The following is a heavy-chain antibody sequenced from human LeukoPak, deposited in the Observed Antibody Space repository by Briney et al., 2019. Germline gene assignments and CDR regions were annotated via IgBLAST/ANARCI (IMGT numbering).Heavy chain of an antibody. CDR2: IYYSGNT. CDR3: ARGRWLQPFDY. D-gene: IGHD5-24*01. CDR1: GGSIGSSTNY. J-gene: IGHJ4*02. V-gene: IGHV4-39*01. Sequence: SETLSLTCIVSGGSIGSSTNYWGWIRQPPGKGLEWIGSIYYSGNTYYNPSLKSRVTISVDTSKTQFSLKLSSVTAADTAVYYCARGRWLQPFDYWGQGTLVTVSS.